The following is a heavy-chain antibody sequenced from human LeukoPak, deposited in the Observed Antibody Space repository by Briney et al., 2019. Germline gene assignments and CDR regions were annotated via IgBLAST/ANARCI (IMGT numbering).Heavy chain of an antibody. V-gene: IGHV3-11*04. J-gene: IGHJ3*02. CDR3: ARVSDYYDSGAFDI. CDR1: GFTLSDYY. CDR2: ITNSGSPL. D-gene: IGHD3-22*01. Sequence: GGSLRLSCAASGFTLSDYYMSWIRQAPGKGLEWVSFITNSGSPLSYADSVKGRFTTSRDNAKNSLYLQMNSLRAEDTAVYYCARVSDYYDSGAFDIWGQGTMVTVSS.